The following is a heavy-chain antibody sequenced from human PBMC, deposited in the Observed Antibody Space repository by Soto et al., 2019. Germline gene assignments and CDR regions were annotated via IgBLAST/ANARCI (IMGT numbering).Heavy chain of an antibody. J-gene: IGHJ4*02. CDR1: GFTFTTYA. V-gene: IGHV3-23*01. D-gene: IGHD6-19*01. CDR3: AKEALTVAGNNFDS. Sequence: GGSLRLSCAASGFTFTTYAMGWVRQAQGKGLEWVSSISGSGAGTFYADSEKGRFTISRDKAKKMVYLQMNGLRADDTALYYCAKEALTVAGNNFDSWGQGTLVTVSS. CDR2: ISGSGAGT.